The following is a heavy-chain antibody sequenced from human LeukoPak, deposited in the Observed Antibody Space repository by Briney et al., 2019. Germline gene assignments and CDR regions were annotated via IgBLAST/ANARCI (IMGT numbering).Heavy chain of an antibody. CDR3: AGSSWYVHWDY. CDR2: IYHSGST. Sequence: SETLSLTCAVSGGSISSGGYSWSWIRQPPGKGLEWIGYIYHSGSTYYNPSLKSRVTISVDRSKNQFSLKLSSVTAADTAVYYCAGSSWYVHWDYWGQGTLVTVSS. V-gene: IGHV4-30-2*01. D-gene: IGHD6-13*01. J-gene: IGHJ4*02. CDR1: GGSISSGGYS.